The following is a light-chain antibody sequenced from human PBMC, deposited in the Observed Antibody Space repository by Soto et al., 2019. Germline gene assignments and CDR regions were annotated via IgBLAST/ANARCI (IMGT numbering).Light chain of an antibody. Sequence: EIGVTQSPATLSVSPGEKATLSGRPSQSVTSTLAWYQQKPGQAPRLLIYGASTRATGIPARFSGSGSGTEFTLTISSLQSEDFAVYYCQQYDNWPFTFGPGTKVDIK. J-gene: IGKJ3*01. V-gene: IGKV3-15*01. CDR1: QSVTST. CDR3: QQYDNWPFT. CDR2: GAS.